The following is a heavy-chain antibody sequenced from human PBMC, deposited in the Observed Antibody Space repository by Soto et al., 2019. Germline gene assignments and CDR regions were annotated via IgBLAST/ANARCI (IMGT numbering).Heavy chain of an antibody. Sequence: PGGSLRLSCAASGFTFSSYSMNWVRQAPGKGLEWVSSISSSSSYIYYADSVKGRFTISRDNAKNSLYLQMNSLRAEDTAVYYCARDVPPGFLEWLFTPSAFDIWGHGTMVTVAS. CDR3: ARDVPPGFLEWLFTPSAFDI. J-gene: IGHJ3*02. D-gene: IGHD3-3*01. CDR2: ISSSSSYI. CDR1: GFTFSSYS. V-gene: IGHV3-21*01.